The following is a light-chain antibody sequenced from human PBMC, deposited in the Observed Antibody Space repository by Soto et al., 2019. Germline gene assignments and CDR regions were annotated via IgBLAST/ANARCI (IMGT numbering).Light chain of an antibody. CDR2: GNI. Sequence: QSVLTQPPSVSGAPGQTITISCTGSSSNIGAGYDVHWYQQFPGTAPKFLLHGNINRPSGVPDRFSGSKSGTSASLAITVLQAEDEADYYCLSYDSSLNCWVFGGGTKLTVL. V-gene: IGLV1-40*01. CDR1: SSNIGAGYD. CDR3: LSYDSSLNCWV. J-gene: IGLJ3*02.